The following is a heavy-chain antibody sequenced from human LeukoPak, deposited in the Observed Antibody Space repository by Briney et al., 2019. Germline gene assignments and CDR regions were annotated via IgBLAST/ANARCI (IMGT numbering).Heavy chain of an antibody. CDR2: IYPGDSDT. J-gene: IGHJ4*02. CDR1: GYRFTSYW. CDR3: ARVYNYDNSAYAGTLDY. Sequence: GESLKISCKGSGYRFTSYWIGWVRQMPGKGLEWMGTIYPGDSDTRYSPSFQGQVTISADKSISTAYLQWSSLKASDTAMYYCARVYNYDNSAYAGTLDYWGQGTLVTVSS. D-gene: IGHD3-22*01. V-gene: IGHV5-51*01.